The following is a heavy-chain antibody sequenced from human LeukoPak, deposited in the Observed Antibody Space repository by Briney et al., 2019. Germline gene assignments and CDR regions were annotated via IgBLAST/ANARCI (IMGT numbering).Heavy chain of an antibody. D-gene: IGHD3-9*01. CDR3: AGDIYDILTGYPDY. J-gene: IGHJ4*02. CDR2: INSDGSST. CDR1: GFTFSSYW. Sequence: GGSLRLSCAASGFTFSSYWMHWVRQAPGKGLVWVSRINSDGSSTTYADSVKGRFTISRDNAKNTLYLQMNSLRAEDTAVYYCAGDIYDILTGYPDYWGQGTLVTVSS. V-gene: IGHV3-74*01.